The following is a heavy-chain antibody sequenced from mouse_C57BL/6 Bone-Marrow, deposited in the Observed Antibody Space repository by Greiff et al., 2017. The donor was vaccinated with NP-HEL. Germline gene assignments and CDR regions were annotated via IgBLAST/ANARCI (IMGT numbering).Heavy chain of an antibody. Sequence: EVQVVESGPSLVRPSQTLSLTCTVTGFSINSDCYWIWIRQFPGNKLEYIGYTFYSGITYYNPSLESRTYITRDTSKNQFSLKLSSVTTEDTATYYCARDDYYGSSPPAFAYWGQGTLVTVSA. CDR3: ARDDYYGSSPPAFAY. J-gene: IGHJ3*01. D-gene: IGHD1-1*01. CDR2: TFYSGIT. CDR1: GFSINSDCY. V-gene: IGHV3-3*01.